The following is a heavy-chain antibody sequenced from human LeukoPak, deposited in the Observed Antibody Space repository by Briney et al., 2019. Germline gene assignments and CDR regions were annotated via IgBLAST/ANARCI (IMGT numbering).Heavy chain of an antibody. CDR2: INGSGDVT. CDR1: GFVFSHYT. D-gene: IGHD3-10*01. J-gene: IGHJ4*02. CDR3: AKSDCGSDGCKLLNY. V-gene: IGHV3-23*01. Sequence: PGGSLRLSCAVSGFVFSHYTMTWVRQGPGKGLEWVSSINGSGDVTLYADSVMGRFTISRDNAKNTVSLQMNNLRAEDTAVYYCAKSDCGSDGCKLLNYWGQGTLVTVSS.